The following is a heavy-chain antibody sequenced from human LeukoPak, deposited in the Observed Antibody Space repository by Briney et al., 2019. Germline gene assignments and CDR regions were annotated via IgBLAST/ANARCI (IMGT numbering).Heavy chain of an antibody. V-gene: IGHV3-23*01. Sequence: GGSLRLSCAASGLTFSSYAMSWVRQAPGKGLEWVSSISGSGGRTYYADSVKGRFTISRDNPNNTLYLQMNSLRAEDTAVYYCAKLVTHFDYWGQGTLVTVSS. CDR3: AKLVTHFDY. D-gene: IGHD4-23*01. CDR1: GLTFSSYA. CDR2: ISGSGGRT. J-gene: IGHJ4*02.